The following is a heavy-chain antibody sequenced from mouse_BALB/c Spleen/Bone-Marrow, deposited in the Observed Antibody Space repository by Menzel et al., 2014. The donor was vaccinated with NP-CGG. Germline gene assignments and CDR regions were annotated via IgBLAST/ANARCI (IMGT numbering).Heavy chain of an antibody. Sequence: QVQLQQSGADLVRPGSSVKISCKASGYAFSSYWMNWVKQRPGQGLEWIGQIYPGDGDTNYNGKFKGKATLTADKSSSTAYMQLSSLTSEDSAVYFCARSLYYGSSYPIYAMDYWGQGTSVTVSS. CDR2: IYPGDGDT. CDR3: ARSLYYGSSYPIYAMDY. J-gene: IGHJ4*01. V-gene: IGHV1-80*01. CDR1: GYAFSSYW. D-gene: IGHD1-1*01.